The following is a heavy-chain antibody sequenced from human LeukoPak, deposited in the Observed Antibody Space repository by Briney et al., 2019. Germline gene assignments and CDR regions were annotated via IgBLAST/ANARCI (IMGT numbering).Heavy chain of an antibody. Sequence: SLRLSCAASGFTFDDYAMHWVRQAPGKGLEWVSGISWNSGSIGYADSVRGRFTISRDNAKNSLYLQLNSLRAEDTALYYCARDNPPDYWGQGTLVTVSS. CDR1: GFTFDDYA. CDR2: ISWNSGSI. CDR3: ARDNPPDY. V-gene: IGHV3-9*01. J-gene: IGHJ4*02.